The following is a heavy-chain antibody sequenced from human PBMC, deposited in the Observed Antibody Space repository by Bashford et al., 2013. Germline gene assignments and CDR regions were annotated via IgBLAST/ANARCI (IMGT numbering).Heavy chain of an antibody. CDR3: AKDFNWPGGDY. Sequence: VRQAPGKGLEWVSSIRYSGDDPGYADSVKGRFTISRDNSKNTLYLQMNSLRAEDTAIYYCAKDFNWPGGDYWGQGTLVTVSS. CDR2: IRYSGDDP. V-gene: IGHV3-23*01. D-gene: IGHD3-10*01. J-gene: IGHJ4*02.